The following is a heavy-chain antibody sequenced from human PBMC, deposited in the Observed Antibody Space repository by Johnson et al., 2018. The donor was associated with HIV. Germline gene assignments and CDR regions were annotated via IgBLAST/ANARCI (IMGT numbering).Heavy chain of an antibody. Sequence: VQLVESGGGLVQPGRSLRLSCAASGFTVSSNYMTWVRQAPGKGLEWVSILYSGGSTYYADSVKGRFSISRDNSKNTLFLQLNSLRAEDTAVYYCTTAIYSYDTRDTRAFDIWGQGTMVTVSS. V-gene: IGHV3-66*02. CDR1: GFTVSSNY. CDR2: LYSGGST. CDR3: TTAIYSYDTRDTRAFDI. D-gene: IGHD3-22*01. J-gene: IGHJ3*02.